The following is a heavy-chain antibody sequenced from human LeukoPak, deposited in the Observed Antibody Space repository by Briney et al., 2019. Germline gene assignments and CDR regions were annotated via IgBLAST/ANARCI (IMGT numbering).Heavy chain of an antibody. V-gene: IGHV4-61*02. CDR3: ARGEGYSGSLGYYYMDV. CDR1: GGSISSGSYY. Sequence: NPSETLSLTCTVSGGSISSGSYYWSWIRQPAGKGLEWIGRIYTSGSTNYNPSLKSRVTISVDTSKNQFSLKLSSVTAADTAVYYCARGEGYSGSLGYYYMDVRGKGTTVTVSS. CDR2: IYTSGST. J-gene: IGHJ6*03. D-gene: IGHD5-12*01.